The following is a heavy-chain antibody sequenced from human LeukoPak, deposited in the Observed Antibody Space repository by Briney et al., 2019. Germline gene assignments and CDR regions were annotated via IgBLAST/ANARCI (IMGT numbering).Heavy chain of an antibody. CDR2: IYSGGST. CDR3: AKDLHLRLGELSDLSFDY. J-gene: IGHJ4*02. D-gene: IGHD3-16*02. CDR1: GFTVSSNY. V-gene: IGHV3-53*01. Sequence: GGSLRLSCAASGFTVSSNYMSWVRQAPGEGLEWVSVIYSGGSTYYADSVKGRFTISRDNSKNTLYLQMNSLRAEDTAVYYCAKDLHLRLGELSDLSFDYWGQGTLVTVSS.